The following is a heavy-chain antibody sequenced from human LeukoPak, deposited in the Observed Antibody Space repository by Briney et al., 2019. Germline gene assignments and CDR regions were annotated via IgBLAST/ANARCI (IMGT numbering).Heavy chain of an antibody. CDR3: AGGDHGKPNRLDY. V-gene: IGHV1-69*02. Sequence: SVKVSCKASGGTFSSYTISWVRQSPGRGLEWMGRIIPILGIANYAQKFQGRVTITADKSTSTAYMELSSLRSEDTAVYYCAGGDHGKPNRLDYWGQGTLVTVSS. J-gene: IGHJ4*02. CDR2: IIPILGIA. D-gene: IGHD4/OR15-4a*01. CDR1: GGTFSSYT.